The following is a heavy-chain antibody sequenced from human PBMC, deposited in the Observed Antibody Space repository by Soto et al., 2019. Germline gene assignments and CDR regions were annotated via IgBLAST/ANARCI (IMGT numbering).Heavy chain of an antibody. CDR3: ARSVALLGITMIVGFLDY. Sequence: KSSETLSLTCTVSGGSISSGGYYWSWIRQHPGKGLEWIGYIYYSGSTYYNPSLKSRVTISVDTSKNQFSLKLSSVTAADTAVYYCARSVALLGITMIVGFLDYWGQGTLVTVSS. CDR2: IYYSGST. D-gene: IGHD3-22*01. CDR1: GGSISSGGYY. J-gene: IGHJ4*02. V-gene: IGHV4-31*03.